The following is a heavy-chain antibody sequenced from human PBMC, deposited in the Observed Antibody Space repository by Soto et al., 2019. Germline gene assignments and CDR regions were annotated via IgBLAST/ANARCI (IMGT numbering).Heavy chain of an antibody. V-gene: IGHV3-33*01. CDR3: ARGGDTAMVFHGMDV. CDR1: GFTFSSYG. Sequence: QVQLVESGGGVVQPGRSLRLSCAASGFTFSSYGMHWVRQAPGKGLEWVAVIWYDGSNKYYADSVKGRFTISRDNSKNTLYLQMNSLRAEDTAVYYCARGGDTAMVFHGMDVWGQGTTVTVSS. CDR2: IWYDGSNK. J-gene: IGHJ6*02. D-gene: IGHD5-18*01.